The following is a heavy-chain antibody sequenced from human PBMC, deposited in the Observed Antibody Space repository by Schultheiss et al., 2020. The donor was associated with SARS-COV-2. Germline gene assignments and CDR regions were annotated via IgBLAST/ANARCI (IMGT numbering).Heavy chain of an antibody. Sequence: SVKVSCKASGYSFTTYGISWVRQAPGQGLEWMGRIIPILGIANYAQKFQGRVTMTRDTSTSTVYMELSSLRSEDTAVYYCARAPVYDFWSGYYNREGALDVWGQGTTVTVSS. CDR1: GYSFTTYG. D-gene: IGHD3-3*01. CDR2: IIPILGIA. V-gene: IGHV1-69*04. CDR3: ARAPVYDFWSGYYNREGALDV. J-gene: IGHJ6*02.